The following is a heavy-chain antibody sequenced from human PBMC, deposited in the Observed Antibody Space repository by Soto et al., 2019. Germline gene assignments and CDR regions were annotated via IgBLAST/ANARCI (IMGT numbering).Heavy chain of an antibody. V-gene: IGHV1-18*01. Sequence: GASVKVSCKASGYTFTNYGISWVRQAPGQGLEWMGWISAYNGNTNYAQKLQGRVTMTTDTSTSTAYMELRSLRSDDTAVYYCARMLVSLEWLSYYYYGMDVWGQGTTVTVSS. CDR2: ISAYNGNT. CDR3: ARMLVSLEWLSYYYYGMDV. D-gene: IGHD3-3*01. J-gene: IGHJ6*02. CDR1: GYTFTNYG.